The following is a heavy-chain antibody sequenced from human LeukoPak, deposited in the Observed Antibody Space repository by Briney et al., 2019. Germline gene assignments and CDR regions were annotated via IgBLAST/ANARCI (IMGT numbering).Heavy chain of an antibody. CDR2: INSGSYTI. D-gene: IGHD1-1*01. J-gene: IGHJ3*02. V-gene: IGHV3-48*02. Sequence: PGGSLRLSCGASGFRLGSYSMDWVRQAPGKGLEWVSHINSGSYTIYYADSVKGRFTSSRDNAGNSLYLQMNSLRDEDTAVYYCARVLLERPGIDSFDMWGQGTMVTVSS. CDR3: ARVLLERPGIDSFDM. CDR1: GFRLGSYS.